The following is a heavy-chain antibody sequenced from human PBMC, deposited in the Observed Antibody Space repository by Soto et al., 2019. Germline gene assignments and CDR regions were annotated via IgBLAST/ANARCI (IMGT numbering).Heavy chain of an antibody. CDR1: GYTFRSHG. CDR2: SNGGNGFT. CDR3: ARLSYSDALDV. V-gene: IGHV1-3*02. J-gene: IGHJ6*02. Sequence: QVQLVQSGAEVRTPGASVKISCKASGYTFRSHGVQWVRQAPGQRLEWVGWSNGGNGFTKYSQEFQDRVTITSDTAASTIYMELHSLPSDDTAVYYCARLSYSDALDVWGQGTTVTVSS. D-gene: IGHD4-17*01.